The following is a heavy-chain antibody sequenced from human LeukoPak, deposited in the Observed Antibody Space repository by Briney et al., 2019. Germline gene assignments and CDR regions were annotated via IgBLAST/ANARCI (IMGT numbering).Heavy chain of an antibody. CDR3: AGQDHSSGWYFIDY. J-gene: IGHJ4*02. V-gene: IGHV1-2*02. Sequence: ASVKVSCKASGYTFTGYYMHWVRQAPGQGLEWMGWINPNSGGTNYAQKFQGRVTMTRDTSISIAYMELSRLRSDDTTVYYCAGQDHSSGWYFIDYWGQGTLVTVSS. CDR2: INPNSGGT. D-gene: IGHD6-19*01. CDR1: GYTFTGYY.